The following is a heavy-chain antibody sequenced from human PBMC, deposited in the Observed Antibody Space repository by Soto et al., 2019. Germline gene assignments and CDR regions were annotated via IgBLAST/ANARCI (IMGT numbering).Heavy chain of an antibody. D-gene: IGHD3-3*01. Sequence: PWGSLRLSCAASGFTFSSYAMSWVRQAPGKGLEWVSAISGSGGSTYYADSVKGRFTISRDNSKNTLYLQMNSLRAEDTAVYYCAKEMAIFGVVKVYYYYFMDVWGKRTTVTVSS. CDR1: GFTFSSYA. CDR3: AKEMAIFGVVKVYYYYFMDV. J-gene: IGHJ6*03. V-gene: IGHV3-23*01. CDR2: ISGSGGST.